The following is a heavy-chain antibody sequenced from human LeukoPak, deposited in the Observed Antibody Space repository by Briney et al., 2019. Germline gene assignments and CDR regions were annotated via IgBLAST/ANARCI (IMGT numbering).Heavy chain of an antibody. CDR3: AKDGYLGYCSSTSCSYFLDS. Sequence: PGGSLRLSCAASQFTFDSYSMHWVRQAPGKGLEWVAVISFNGSNPSYADSVKGRFTISRDNSKNTLYLQMNSLRGEDSAVYYCAKDGYLGYCSSTSCSYFLDSWGQGTLVTVSS. CDR2: ISFNGSNP. J-gene: IGHJ4*02. D-gene: IGHD2-2*01. CDR1: QFTFDSYS. V-gene: IGHV3-30*18.